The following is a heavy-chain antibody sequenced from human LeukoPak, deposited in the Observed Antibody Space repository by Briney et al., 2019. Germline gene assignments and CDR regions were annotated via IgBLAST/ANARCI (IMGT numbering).Heavy chain of an antibody. CDR2: INHSGST. J-gene: IGHJ5*02. V-gene: IGHV4-34*01. Sequence: SETLSLTCAVYGGSFSGYYWSWIRQPPGKGLEWIGEINHSGSTNYNPSLKSRVTISVDTSKNQFSLKLSSVTAADTAVYYCARAIAVAGMNWFDPWGQGTLVTVSS. D-gene: IGHD6-19*01. CDR1: GGSFSGYY. CDR3: ARAIAVAGMNWFDP.